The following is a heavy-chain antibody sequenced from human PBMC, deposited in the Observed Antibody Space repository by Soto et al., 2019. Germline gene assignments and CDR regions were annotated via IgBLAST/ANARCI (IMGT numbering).Heavy chain of an antibody. CDR2: VIPIFGTP. V-gene: IGHV1-69*13. J-gene: IGHJ6*02. CDR3: ARSQGGSSSLDIYYYYYYGMDV. D-gene: IGHD2-15*01. CDR1: GGTFSTYA. Sequence: ASVKGSCKAPGGTFSTYAISWVRQAPGQGLEWMGGVIPIFGTPKYAQKFQGRVTITADESTSTGYMELRSLRSEDTAVYYCARSQGGSSSLDIYYYYYYGMDVWGQGTTVTVSS.